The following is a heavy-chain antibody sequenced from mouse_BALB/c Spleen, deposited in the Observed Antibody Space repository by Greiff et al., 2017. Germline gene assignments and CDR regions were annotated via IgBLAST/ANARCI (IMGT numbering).Heavy chain of an antibody. D-gene: IGHD1-1*01. V-gene: IGHV2-9*02. CDR1: GFSLTSYG. Sequence: VKVVESGPGLVAPSQSLSITCTVSGFSLTSYGVHWVRQPPGKGLEWLGVIWAGGSTNYNSALMSRLSISKDNSKSQVFLKMNSLQTDDTAMYYCARDLGVTTVVALDYWGQGTTLTVSS. CDR2: IWAGGST. J-gene: IGHJ2*01. CDR3: ARDLGVTTVVALDY.